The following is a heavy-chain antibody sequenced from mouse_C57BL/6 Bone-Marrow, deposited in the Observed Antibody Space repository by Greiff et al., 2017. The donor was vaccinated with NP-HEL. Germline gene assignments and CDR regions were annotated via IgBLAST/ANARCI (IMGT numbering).Heavy chain of an antibody. CDR2: IYPRSGNT. D-gene: IGHD3-2*02. CDR3: ARQLRPFDY. Sequence: QVQLKQSGAELARPGASVKLSCKASGYTFTSYGISWVKQRTGQGLEWIGEIYPRSGNTYYNEKFKGKATLTADKSSSTAYMELRSLTSEDSAVYFCARQLRPFDYWGQGTTLTVSS. J-gene: IGHJ2*01. V-gene: IGHV1-81*01. CDR1: GYTFTSYG.